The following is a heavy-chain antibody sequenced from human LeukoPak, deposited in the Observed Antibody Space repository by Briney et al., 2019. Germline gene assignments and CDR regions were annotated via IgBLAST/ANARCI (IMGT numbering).Heavy chain of an antibody. D-gene: IGHD4-17*01. J-gene: IGHJ2*01. CDR2: TYYRSRWYN. CDR1: GDSVSSNSAA. CDR3: ARDSPLTTVTTFPYWYFDL. V-gene: IGHV6-1*01. Sequence: SQTLSLTCAISGDSVSSNSAAWNWIRQSPSRGLEWLGRTYYRSRWYNDYAVSVKSRITINPDTSKNQFSLQLNSVTPEDTAVYYCARDSPLTTVTTFPYWYFDLWGRGTLVTVSS.